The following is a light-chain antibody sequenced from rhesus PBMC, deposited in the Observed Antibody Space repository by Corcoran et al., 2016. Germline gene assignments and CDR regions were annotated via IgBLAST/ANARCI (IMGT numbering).Light chain of an antibody. Sequence: QAILTQSPATLSLSPGERATLSCRASQSVSSYLAWYQQKPGKAPRLPIYVASERAPCIPDRFSGSGSGTDFTLTISGLGPEDVRLSHCCRQSGGTWTFGQGNKVEIK. CDR1: QSVSSY. CDR2: VAS. V-gene: IGKV3-10*01. J-gene: IGKJ1*01. CDR3: CRQSGGTWT.